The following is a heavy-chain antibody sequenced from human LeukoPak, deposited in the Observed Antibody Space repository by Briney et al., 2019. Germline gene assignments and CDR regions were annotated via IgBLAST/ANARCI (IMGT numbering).Heavy chain of an antibody. CDR1: GLTFSTYW. J-gene: IGHJ4*02. CDR3: VRDSGSSEYYFDY. V-gene: IGHV3-74*01. CDR2: ISSDGSST. D-gene: IGHD1-26*01. Sequence: GGSLRLSFAASGLTFSTYWMHWVRQAPGKGLVWVSLISSDGSSTNYADFVEGRFTISRDNAKNTLYLQMNTLRAEDTALYYCVRDSGSSEYYFDYWGQGTLVTVSS.